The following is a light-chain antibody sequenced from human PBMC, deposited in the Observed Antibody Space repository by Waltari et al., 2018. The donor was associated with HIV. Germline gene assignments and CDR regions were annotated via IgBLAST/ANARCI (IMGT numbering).Light chain of an antibody. CDR1: QSVSKY. V-gene: IGKV3-11*01. CDR3: QQRTNWLWT. CDR2: DAS. J-gene: IGKJ1*01. Sequence: EVVLTQSPATLSLSPGERATLPCRASQSVSKYLTWYQQKPGQAPRLLIYDASKRATGIPARFSGSGSGTDFTLTITSLEPEDFAVYYCQQRTNWLWTFGQGTKVEIK.